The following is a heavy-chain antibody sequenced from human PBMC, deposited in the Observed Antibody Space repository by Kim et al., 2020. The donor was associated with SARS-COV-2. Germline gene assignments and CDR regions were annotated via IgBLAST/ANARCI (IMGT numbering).Heavy chain of an antibody. V-gene: IGHV3-30*18. CDR2: ISYDGSNK. D-gene: IGHD6-13*01. J-gene: IGHJ6*02. Sequence: GGSLRLSCAASGFTFSSYGMHWVRQAPGKGLEWVAVISYDGSNKYYADSVKGRFTISRDNSKNTLYLQMNSLRAEDTAVYYCAKDTSYSSSWDYYYYGMDVWGQGTTVTVSS. CDR1: GFTFSSYG. CDR3: AKDTSYSSSWDYYYYGMDV.